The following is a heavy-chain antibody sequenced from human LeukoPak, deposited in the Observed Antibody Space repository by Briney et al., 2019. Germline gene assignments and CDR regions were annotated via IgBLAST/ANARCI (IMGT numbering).Heavy chain of an antibody. J-gene: IGHJ4*02. V-gene: IGHV4-39*01. CDR3: ASGAYSGGWFPSFDR. CDR1: GDSITSSSYY. CDR2: IYHSGST. D-gene: IGHD6-19*01. Sequence: SETLSLTCAVSGDSITSSSYYWAWIRQPPGKGLEWIGTIYHSGSTYYNSSLKSRVTTSVDTSKNQFSLKLSSVTAADTAVYYCASGAYSGGWFPSFDRWGQGTLVTVSS.